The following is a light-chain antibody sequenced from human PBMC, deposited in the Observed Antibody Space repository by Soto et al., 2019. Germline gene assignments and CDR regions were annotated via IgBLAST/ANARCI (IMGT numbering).Light chain of an antibody. J-gene: IGKJ1*01. Sequence: EIVLTQSPGTLSLSPGERATLSCRASKSVSSSYLAWYQQKPGQAPRLLIYGASSRATGIPDRFSGSGSGTDFTLTISRLEPEDFAVYYCQQYGSSLWTVGQGTKVEIK. CDR1: KSVSSSY. CDR2: GAS. CDR3: QQYGSSLWT. V-gene: IGKV3-20*01.